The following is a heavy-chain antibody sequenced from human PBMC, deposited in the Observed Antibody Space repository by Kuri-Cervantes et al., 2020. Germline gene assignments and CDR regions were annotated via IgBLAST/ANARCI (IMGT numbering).Heavy chain of an antibody. CDR1: GFTISSIY. CDR3: ARASGWYLVLDY. CDR2: IYGGGST. J-gene: IGHJ4*02. D-gene: IGHD6-19*01. Sequence: GGSLRLSCAASGFTISSIYMSWVRQVPGKGLEWVPVIYGGGSTYYADSVKGRFTISRDNSKNTLYFQMNSLRAEDTAVYYCARASGWYLVLDYWGQGTLVTVSS. V-gene: IGHV3-53*01.